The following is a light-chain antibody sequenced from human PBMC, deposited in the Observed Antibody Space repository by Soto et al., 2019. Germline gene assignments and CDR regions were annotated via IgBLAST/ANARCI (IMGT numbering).Light chain of an antibody. Sequence: QAVVTQEPSLTVSPGGTVTLTCASSTGAVTSGHYPNWVQQKPGQAPTSLIHSTSTKHSWTPARFSGSLLGGKGVLTLSGAQPEDDADYYSLLSYGGVHVFGGGTKLTVL. CDR1: TGAVTSGHY. CDR3: LLSYGGVHV. CDR2: STS. V-gene: IGLV7-43*01. J-gene: IGLJ2*01.